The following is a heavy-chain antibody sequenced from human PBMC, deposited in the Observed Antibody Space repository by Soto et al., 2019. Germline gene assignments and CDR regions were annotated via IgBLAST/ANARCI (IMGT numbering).Heavy chain of an antibody. CDR3: AKNGQPPYYYYGMDV. D-gene: IGHD2-8*01. J-gene: IGHJ6*02. Sequence: QGQLVQSGAEVKKPGASVKVSCKASGYTFTRYGISWVRQAPGQGLEWMGWISGYNGDTKYAQKSQGRVTMTVDTSTTTAYMELRSLTSDDRAVYYCAKNGQPPYYYYGMDVWGQGTTVTVSS. V-gene: IGHV1-18*01. CDR1: GYTFTRYG. CDR2: ISGYNGDT.